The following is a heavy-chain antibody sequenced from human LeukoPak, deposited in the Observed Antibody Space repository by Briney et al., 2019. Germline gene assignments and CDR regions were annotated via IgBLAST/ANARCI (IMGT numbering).Heavy chain of an antibody. CDR1: GFTFSSYG. CDR2: ISYDGSNK. D-gene: IGHD3-9*01. V-gene: IGHV3-30*03. Sequence: GGSLRLSCAASGFTFSSYGMHWVRQAPGKGLEWVAVISYDGSNKYYADSVKGRFTISRDNSKNTLYLQMNSLRAEDTAVYYCARDFKDFDWLLVDYYGMDVWGQGTTVTVSS. CDR3: ARDFKDFDWLLVDYYGMDV. J-gene: IGHJ6*02.